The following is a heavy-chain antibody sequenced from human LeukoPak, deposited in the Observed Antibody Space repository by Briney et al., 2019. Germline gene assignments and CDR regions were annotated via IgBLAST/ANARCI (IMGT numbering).Heavy chain of an antibody. D-gene: IGHD3-16*01. CDR3: ARHGRDYDYYFDY. V-gene: IGHV4-59*08. J-gene: IGHJ4*02. CDR1: GGSISSYY. Sequence: SETLSLTCTVSGGSISSYYWSWIRQPPGKGLEWIGYIYYSGSSNYNPSLKSRVTISVDTSKNQFSLKLSSVTAADTAVYYCARHGRDYDYYFDYWGQGTLVTVSS. CDR2: IYYSGSS.